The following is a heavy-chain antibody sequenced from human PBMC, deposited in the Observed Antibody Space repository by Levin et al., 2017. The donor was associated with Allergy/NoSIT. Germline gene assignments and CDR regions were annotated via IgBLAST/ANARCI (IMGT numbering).Heavy chain of an antibody. CDR1: GGSISSSSYY. J-gene: IGHJ5*02. V-gene: IGHV4-39*07. CDR3: ASAGNLDVGWFDP. CDR2: IYYSGST. Sequence: KCSETLSLTCTVSGGSISSSSYYWGWIRQPPGKGLEWIGSIYYSGSTYYNPSLKSRVTISVDTSKNQFSLKLSSVTAADTAVYYCASAGNLDVGWFDPWGQGTLVTVSS. D-gene: IGHD1-14*01.